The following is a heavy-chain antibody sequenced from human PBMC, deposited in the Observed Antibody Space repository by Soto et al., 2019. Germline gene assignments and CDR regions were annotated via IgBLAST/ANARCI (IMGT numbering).Heavy chain of an antibody. J-gene: IGHJ6*02. CDR3: ARDLLHLPIVAMDV. D-gene: IGHD5-12*01. V-gene: IGHV3-30-3*01. Sequence: GGSLRLSCAASGFTFSSYAVHWVRQAPGKGLEWVAVISYDGSNKYYADSVKGRFTISRDNSKNTLYLQMNSLRAEDTAVYYCARDLLHLPIVAMDVWGQGTTVTVSS. CDR2: ISYDGSNK. CDR1: GFTFSSYA.